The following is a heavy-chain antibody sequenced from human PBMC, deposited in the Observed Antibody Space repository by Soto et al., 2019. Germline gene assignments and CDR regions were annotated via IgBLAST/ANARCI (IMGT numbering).Heavy chain of an antibody. J-gene: IGHJ4*02. Sequence: QVQLVQSGAEVKKPGSSVKVSCKASGGTFSSYAISWVRQAPGQGLEWMGGIIPIFGTANYAQKFQGRVTITADESTSTADMELSSLRSEDTAVYYCARVREGGQQLVAYYFDYWGQGTLVTVSS. CDR1: GGTFSSYA. V-gene: IGHV1-69*01. CDR3: ARVREGGQQLVAYYFDY. D-gene: IGHD6-13*01. CDR2: IIPIFGTA.